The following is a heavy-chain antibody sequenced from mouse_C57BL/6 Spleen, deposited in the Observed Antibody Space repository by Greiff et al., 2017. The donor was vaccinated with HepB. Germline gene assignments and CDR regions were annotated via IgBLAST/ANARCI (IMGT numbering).Heavy chain of an antibody. D-gene: IGHD3-2*02. V-gene: IGHV5-17*01. J-gene: IGHJ4*01. Sequence: DVQLQESGGGLVKPGGSLKLSCAASGFTFSDYGMHWVRQAPEKGLEWVAYISSGSSTNYYADTVKGRFTISRDNAKNTLFLQMTSLRSEDTTMYYCATLDSSGYSLYDYAMDYWGQGTSVTVSS. CDR2: ISSGSSTN. CDR1: GFTFSDYG. CDR3: ATLDSSGYSLYDYAMDY.